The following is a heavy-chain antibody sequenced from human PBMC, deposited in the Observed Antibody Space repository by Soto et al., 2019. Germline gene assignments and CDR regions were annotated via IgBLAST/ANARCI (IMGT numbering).Heavy chain of an antibody. Sequence: GGALRLSCADSGFTFSDSYMSWIRQAPGKGLEWISYITFSGNTVYYADSLKGRFTISRDNAKNSLYLQMNRLRAEDTAVYYCARVSWREKYGMDVWGQGSTFTVSS. V-gene: IGHV3-11*01. CDR1: GFTFSDSY. J-gene: IGHJ6*02. CDR3: ARVSWREKYGMDV. CDR2: ITFSGNTV.